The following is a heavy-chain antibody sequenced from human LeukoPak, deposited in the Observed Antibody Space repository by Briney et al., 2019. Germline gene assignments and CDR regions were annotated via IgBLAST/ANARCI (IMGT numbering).Heavy chain of an antibody. D-gene: IGHD3-10*01. CDR1: GYTFTSYG. CDR3: ARELPLGVGVTNYGMDV. J-gene: IGHJ6*02. CDR2: ISAYNGNT. Sequence: ASVKVSCKASGYTFTSYGISWERQAPGQGLEWMGWISAYNGNTNYAQKLQGRVTMTTDTSTSTAYMELRSLRSDDTAVYYCARELPLGVGVTNYGMDVWGQGTTVTVSS. V-gene: IGHV1-18*01.